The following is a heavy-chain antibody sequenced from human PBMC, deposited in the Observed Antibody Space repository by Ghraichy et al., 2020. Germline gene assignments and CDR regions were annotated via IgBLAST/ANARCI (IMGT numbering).Heavy chain of an antibody. CDR2: ISAYNGNT. D-gene: IGHD3-22*01. Sequence: ASVKVSCKASGYTFTSYGISWVRQAPGQGLEWMGWISAYNGNTNYAQKLQGRVTMTTDTSTSTAYMELRSLRSDDTAVYYCARDETHYYDSSGYRSDAFDIWGQGIMVTVSS. V-gene: IGHV1-18*04. CDR3: ARDETHYYDSSGYRSDAFDI. CDR1: GYTFTSYG. J-gene: IGHJ3*02.